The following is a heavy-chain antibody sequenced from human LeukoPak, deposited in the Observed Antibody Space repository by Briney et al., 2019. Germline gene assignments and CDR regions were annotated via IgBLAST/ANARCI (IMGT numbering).Heavy chain of an antibody. V-gene: IGHV4-59*01. J-gene: IGHJ4*02. D-gene: IGHD6-13*01. CDR3: ARRSHYSSNPLDY. Sequence: KPSETLSLTCTVSGGSISSDYWSCIRQPPGKGLEGIGYIYYSGSTNYNPSLKSRVNISVDTSKNQFSLKLSSVTAADTAVYDFARRSHYSSNPLDYWGQGTLVTVSS. CDR1: GGSISSDY. CDR2: IYYSGST.